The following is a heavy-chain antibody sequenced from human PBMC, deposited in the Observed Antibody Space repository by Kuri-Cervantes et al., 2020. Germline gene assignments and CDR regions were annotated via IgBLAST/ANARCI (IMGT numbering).Heavy chain of an antibody. V-gene: IGHV1-69*05. J-gene: IGHJ5*02. CDR2: IIPIFGTA. CDR3: AREPFTNGDYALSWFDP. Sequence: SVKVSCKASGGTFSSYAISWVQQAPGQGLEWMGGIIPIFGTANYAQKFQGRVTITTDESTSTAYMELSSLRSEDTAVYYCAREPFTNGDYALSWFDPWGQGTLVTVSS. CDR1: GGTFSSYA. D-gene: IGHD4-17*01.